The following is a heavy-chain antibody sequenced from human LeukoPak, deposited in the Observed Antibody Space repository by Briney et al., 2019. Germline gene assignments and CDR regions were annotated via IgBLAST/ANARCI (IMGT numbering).Heavy chain of an antibody. Sequence: SNKYYADSVKGRFTISRDNSKNTLYLQMNSLRAEDTAVYYCAKDALYCSSTSCYSYYYYMDVWGKGTTVTVSS. V-gene: IGHV3-30*01. J-gene: IGHJ6*03. CDR3: AKDALYCSSTSCYSYYYYMDV. D-gene: IGHD2-2*01. CDR2: SNK.